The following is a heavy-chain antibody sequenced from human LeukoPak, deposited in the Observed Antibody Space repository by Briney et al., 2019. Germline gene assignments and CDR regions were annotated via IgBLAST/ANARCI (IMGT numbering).Heavy chain of an antibody. V-gene: IGHV4-59*01. CDR2: IYYGGST. CDR1: GGSISSYY. J-gene: IGHJ4*02. D-gene: IGHD6-25*01. CDR3: ARVKTLAGRFDY. Sequence: PSETLSLTCTVSGGSISSYYWSRIRQPPGKGLEWIGYIYYGGSTNYNPSLKSRVTTSIDTSKKQFSLRLRAVTAADTAVYYCARVKTLAGRFDYWGQGTLVTVSS.